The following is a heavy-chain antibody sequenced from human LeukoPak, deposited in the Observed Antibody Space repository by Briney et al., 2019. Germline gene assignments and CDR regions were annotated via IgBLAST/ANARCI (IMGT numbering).Heavy chain of an antibody. D-gene: IGHD3-22*01. V-gene: IGHV3-23*01. J-gene: IGHJ4*02. CDR3: ARDGGDYYDSSGPFDY. CDR1: GFTFSSYG. CDR2: ISGSGGST. Sequence: GGSLRLSCAASGFTFSSYGMSWVRQAPGKGLEWVSAISGSGGSTYYADSVKGRFTISRDNSKNTLYLQMNSLRAEDTAVYYCARDGGDYYDSSGPFDYWGQGTLVTVSS.